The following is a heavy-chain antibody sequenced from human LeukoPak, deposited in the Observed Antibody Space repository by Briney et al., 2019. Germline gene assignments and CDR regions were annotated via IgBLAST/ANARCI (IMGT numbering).Heavy chain of an antibody. J-gene: IGHJ4*02. D-gene: IGHD3/OR15-3a*01. CDR1: GYAFTSFA. Sequence: ASVTVTLMTSGYAFTSFAIPCLRLAPGQGLEWIGWISTFTNTNAAQKFQGRVTGSPDTPGCTGYMELPSLRSDDTAVYYSAVSSDVGTGYFPYWGQGPRVTVSS. CDR2: ISTFTNT. V-gene: IGHV1-18*01. CDR3: AVSSDVGTGYFPY.